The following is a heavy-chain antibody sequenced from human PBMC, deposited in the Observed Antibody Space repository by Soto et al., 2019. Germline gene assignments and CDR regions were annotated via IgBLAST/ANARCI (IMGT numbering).Heavy chain of an antibody. CDR3: ASALYCGGDCYQFDY. CDR1: GGSISSGGYS. CDR2: IYHSGST. Sequence: QLQLQESGSGLVKPSQTLSLTCAVSGGSISSGGYSWSWIRQPPGKGLEWIGYIYHSGSTYYNPSRKSRGTISVDRSKNQFSLKLSSVTAADTAVYYCASALYCGGDCYQFDYWGQGTLVTVSS. D-gene: IGHD2-21*02. V-gene: IGHV4-30-2*01. J-gene: IGHJ4*02.